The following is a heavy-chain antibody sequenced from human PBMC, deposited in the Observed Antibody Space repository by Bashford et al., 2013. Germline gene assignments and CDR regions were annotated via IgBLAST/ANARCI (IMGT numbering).Heavy chain of an antibody. CDR2: INHSGST. V-gene: IGHV4-34*01. CDR3: ARWDQKTYYFDWLFTGEEPNYNWFDP. J-gene: IGHJ5*02. CDR1: GGSFSGYY. Sequence: SSETLSLTCAVYGGSFSGYYWSWIRQPPGKGLEWIGEINHSGSTNYNPSLKSRVTISVDTSKNQFSLKLSSVTAADTAVYYCARWDQKTYYFDWLFTGEEPNYNWFDPWGQGTLVTVSS. D-gene: IGHD3-9*01.